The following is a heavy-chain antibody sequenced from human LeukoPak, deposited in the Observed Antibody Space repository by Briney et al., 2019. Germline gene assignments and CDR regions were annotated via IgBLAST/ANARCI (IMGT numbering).Heavy chain of an antibody. CDR2: INHSGST. CDR1: GGSFSGYY. CDR3: ARGGATVTTTDTWTGKKRGYSYGIDY. V-gene: IGHV4-34*01. Sequence: KASETLSLTCAVYGGSFSGYYWSWIRQPPGKGLEWIGEINHSGSTNYNPSLKSRVTISVDTSKNQFSLKLSSVPAADTAVYYCARGGATVTTTDTWTGKKRGYSYGIDYWGQGTLVTVSS. J-gene: IGHJ4*02. D-gene: IGHD5-18*01.